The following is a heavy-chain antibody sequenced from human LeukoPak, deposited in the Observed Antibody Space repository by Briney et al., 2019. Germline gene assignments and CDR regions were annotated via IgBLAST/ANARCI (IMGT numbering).Heavy chain of an antibody. D-gene: IGHD1-26*01. V-gene: IGHV4-34*01. J-gene: IGHJ4*02. Sequence: SETLSLTCAVYDGSLSGYYWGWIRQPPGKGLEWIGEINHSGSTNYNPSLKSRVSISIDTSKNQFSLNLTSVTAADTAVYYCASRGRWGQGTLVTVSS. CDR2: INHSGST. CDR1: DGSLSGYY. CDR3: ASRGR.